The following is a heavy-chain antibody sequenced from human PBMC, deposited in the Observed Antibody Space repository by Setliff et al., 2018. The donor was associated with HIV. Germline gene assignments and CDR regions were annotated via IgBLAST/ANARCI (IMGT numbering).Heavy chain of an antibody. CDR3: ARAMGANWSYYYYMDV. CDR2: INHSGST. V-gene: IGHV4-34*01. J-gene: IGHJ6*03. CDR1: GGSFSGYY. D-gene: IGHD1-26*01. Sequence: LSLTCAVYGGSFSGYYWSWIRQPPGKGLEWIGEINHSGSTNYNPSLKSRVTISIDTSKKQLSLKLNSVTAADTAVYYCARAMGANWSYYYYMDVWGKGTTVTVSS.